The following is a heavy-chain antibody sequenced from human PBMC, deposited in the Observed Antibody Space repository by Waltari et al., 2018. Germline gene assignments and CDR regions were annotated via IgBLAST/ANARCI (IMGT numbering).Heavy chain of an antibody. CDR1: GDSINNYF. CDR3: ARSFDFWSGYSLGH. CDR2: TSHSGST. V-gene: IGHV4-59*01. J-gene: IGHJ4*02. Sequence: QVQLQESGPGLVKPSETLSLTCTVSGDSINNYFWGWVRQPPGTSLEWIGYTSHSGSTRYNPSLKSRVTISVDKSKNQFSLRLDSVTAADTAIYYCARSFDFWSGYSLGHWGQGTLVTVSS. D-gene: IGHD3-3*01.